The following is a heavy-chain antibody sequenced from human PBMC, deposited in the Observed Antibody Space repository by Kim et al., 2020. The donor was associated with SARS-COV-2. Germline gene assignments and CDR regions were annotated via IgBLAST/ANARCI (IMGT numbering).Heavy chain of an antibody. CDR1: GGSISSGGYY. CDR2: IYYSGST. J-gene: IGHJ4*02. CDR3: AREAAVLWFGEQTYYFDY. V-gene: IGHV4-31*03. Sequence: SETLSLTCTVSGGSISSGGYYWSWIRQHPGKGLEWIGYIYYSGSTYYNPSLKSRVTISVDTSKNQFSLKLSSVTAADTAVYYCAREAAVLWFGEQTYYFDYWGQGTPGTVSS. D-gene: IGHD3-10*01.